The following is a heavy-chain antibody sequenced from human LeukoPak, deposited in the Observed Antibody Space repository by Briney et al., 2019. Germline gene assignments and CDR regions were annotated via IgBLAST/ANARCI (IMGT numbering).Heavy chain of an antibody. CDR1: GGSISSYY. V-gene: IGHV4-59*01. Sequence: SETLSLTCTVSGGSISSYYWSWIRQPPGKGLEWIGYIYYSGSTNYNPSLKSRVTISVDTSKNQFSLKLSSVTAADTAVYYCARGQYYDSIGYLERWGQGTLVTVSS. J-gene: IGHJ4*02. D-gene: IGHD3-22*01. CDR2: IYYSGST. CDR3: ARGQYYDSIGYLER.